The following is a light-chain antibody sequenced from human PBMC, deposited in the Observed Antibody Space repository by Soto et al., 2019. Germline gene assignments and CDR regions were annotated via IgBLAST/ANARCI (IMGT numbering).Light chain of an antibody. CDR2: KAS. J-gene: IGKJ1*01. V-gene: IGKV1-5*03. CDR3: QHYNSYSEA. CDR1: QTISSW. Sequence: DIQMTQSPSTLSVSVGYRFTITCRASQTISSWLALYQQKTGKAPKLLIYKASTLKSGVPSRFSGSGSGTEFTLTISSLQPDDFATYYCQHYNSYSEAFGQGTKVDI.